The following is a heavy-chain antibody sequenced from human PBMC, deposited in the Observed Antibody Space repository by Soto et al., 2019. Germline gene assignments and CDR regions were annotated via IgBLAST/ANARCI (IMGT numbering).Heavy chain of an antibody. CDR1: GAPISGFY. V-gene: IGHV4-59*08. J-gene: IGHJ6*02. CDR3: ARGGSGRDYYGMDV. D-gene: IGHD3-10*01. Sequence: PSETLSLTCTVSGAPISGFYWSWIRQPPGKGLEWIGHIYYSGSTNYNPSLKSRVTISVDTSKNQFSLKLSSVTAADTAVYYCARGGSGRDYYGMDVWGQGTTVTVSS. CDR2: IYYSGST.